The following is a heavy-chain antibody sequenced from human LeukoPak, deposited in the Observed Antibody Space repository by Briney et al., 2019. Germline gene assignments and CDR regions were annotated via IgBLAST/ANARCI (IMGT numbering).Heavy chain of an antibody. V-gene: IGHV3-11*01. CDR2: IRSSGSSI. Sequence: GGSLRLSCAASGFTFSDYYMSWIRQAPGKGLEWVSYIRSSGSSIYYADSVKGRFTISRDNAKNSLYLQMNSLRAEDTAVYYCARGGPNYYDSSGYFDYWGQGTLVTVSS. D-gene: IGHD3-22*01. CDR3: ARGGPNYYDSSGYFDY. J-gene: IGHJ4*02. CDR1: GFTFSDYY.